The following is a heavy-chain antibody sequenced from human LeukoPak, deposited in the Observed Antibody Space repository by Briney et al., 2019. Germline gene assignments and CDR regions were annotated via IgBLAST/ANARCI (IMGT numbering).Heavy chain of an antibody. CDR3: ARGTTVTTAVLVPNDAFDI. V-gene: IGHV1-69*13. D-gene: IGHD4-17*01. Sequence: ASVKVSCKASGGTFNSYAINWVRQATGQGLEWMGGSIPMFGTTNFAPEFQGRVTITADEFTNTAYMELTSLKSEDTAVYYCARGTTVTTAVLVPNDAFDIWGQGTMVTVSS. J-gene: IGHJ3*02. CDR2: SIPMFGTT. CDR1: GGTFNSYA.